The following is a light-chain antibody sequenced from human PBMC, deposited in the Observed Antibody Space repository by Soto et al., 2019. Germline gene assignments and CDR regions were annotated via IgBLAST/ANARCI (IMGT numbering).Light chain of an antibody. CDR1: QSVGGY. CDR3: QQYGSSPRIT. CDR2: DAS. Sequence: EIVLTQSPATLSLSPGERATLSCRASQSVGGYLAWYQQRPGQAPRVLIYDASNRATGIPVRFSGSGSGTDFTLTISSLEPEDFAVYYCQQYGSSPRITFGPGTKVDIK. V-gene: IGKV3-11*01. J-gene: IGKJ3*01.